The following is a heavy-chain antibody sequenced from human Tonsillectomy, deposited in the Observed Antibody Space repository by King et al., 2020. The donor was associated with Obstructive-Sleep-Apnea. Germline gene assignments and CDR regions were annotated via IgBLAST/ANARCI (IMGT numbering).Heavy chain of an antibody. J-gene: IGHJ5*02. CDR2: ISYDGSNK. V-gene: IGHV3-30*18. CDR3: AKRGSHIYGSGSYYWFHP. Sequence: VQLVESGGGVVQPGRSLRLSCAASGFTFSSYGMHWVRQAPGKGLEWVAIISYDGSNKYYADSVKGRFTISRDNSKNTLYLQMNSLRAEDTAVYYCAKRGSHIYGSGSYYWFHPWGQGTLVTVSS. D-gene: IGHD3-10*01. CDR1: GFTFSSYG.